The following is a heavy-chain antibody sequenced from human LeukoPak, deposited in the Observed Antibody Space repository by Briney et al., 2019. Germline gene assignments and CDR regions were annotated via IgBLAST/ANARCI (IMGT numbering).Heavy chain of an antibody. J-gene: IGHJ4*02. Sequence: GESLKISRKGSGNSFPTYWIARVPQMPGKGLEWMGVIYPGDSDTRYSPSFQGQVTLSADKSISTAYLQWSSLKASDTAIYYSARALVGAATLSYWGQGTLVTVSS. D-gene: IGHD1-26*01. CDR3: ARALVGAATLSY. V-gene: IGHV5-51*01. CDR2: IYPGDSDT. CDR1: GNSFPTYW.